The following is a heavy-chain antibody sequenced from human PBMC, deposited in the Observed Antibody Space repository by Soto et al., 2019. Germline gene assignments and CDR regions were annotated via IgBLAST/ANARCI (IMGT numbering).Heavy chain of an antibody. CDR2: IIPIFGTT. D-gene: IGHD2-21*01. J-gene: IGHJ3*02. CDR3: AREQVPTSKGGGGAFDI. Sequence: QVQLVQSGAEVKKPGSSVKVSCQASGGTFNSYPVSWVRQAPGQGLEWMGGIIPIFGTTNYAQNFRGRVTITADKSTSTVYMELSSLRSEDTALYYCAREQVPTSKGGGGAFDIWGRGTLVTVSS. V-gene: IGHV1-69*06. CDR1: GGTFNSYP.